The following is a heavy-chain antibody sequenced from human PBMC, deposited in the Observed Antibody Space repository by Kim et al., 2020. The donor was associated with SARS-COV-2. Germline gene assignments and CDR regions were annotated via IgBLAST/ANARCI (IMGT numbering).Heavy chain of an antibody. CDR3: ARGWIQLWFGNHGMDV. Sequence: ASVKVSCKASGYTFTSYAMNWVRQAPGQGLEWMGWINTNTGNPTYAQGFTGRFVFSLDTSVSTAYLQISSLKAEDTAVYYCARGWIQLWFGNHGMDVWGQGTTVTVSS. CDR1: GYTFTSYA. D-gene: IGHD5-18*01. V-gene: IGHV7-4-1*02. CDR2: INTNTGNP. J-gene: IGHJ6*02.